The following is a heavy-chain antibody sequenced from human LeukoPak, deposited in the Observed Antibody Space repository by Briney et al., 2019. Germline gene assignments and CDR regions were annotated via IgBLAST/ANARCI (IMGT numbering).Heavy chain of an antibody. D-gene: IGHD5-12*01. CDR3: ARGLGYDGFDY. V-gene: IGHV3-33*01. Sequence: GGSLRLSCAASGLTFSSYGMHWVRQAPGKGLEWVAVAWYGGSNKHFADSVKGRFTISRDNSKNTLYLQMNSLRVEDTAVYYCARGLGYDGFDYWGQGTLVTVSS. CDR2: AWYGGSNK. J-gene: IGHJ4*02. CDR1: GLTFSSYG.